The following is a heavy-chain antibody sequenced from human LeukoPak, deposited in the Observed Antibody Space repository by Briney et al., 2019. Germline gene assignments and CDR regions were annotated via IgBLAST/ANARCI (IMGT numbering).Heavy chain of an antibody. V-gene: IGHV4-61*02. CDR1: GGSISSGSYY. Sequence: PSQTLSLTCTVSGGSISSGSYYWSWIRQPAGKGLEWIGRIYTSGSTNYNPSLKSRVTISVDTSKNQFSLKLSSVTAADTAVYYCARDIDDVGALFDFWGQGTLVTVSS. J-gene: IGHJ4*02. CDR3: ARDIDDVGALFDF. CDR2: IYTSGST. D-gene: IGHD1-26*01.